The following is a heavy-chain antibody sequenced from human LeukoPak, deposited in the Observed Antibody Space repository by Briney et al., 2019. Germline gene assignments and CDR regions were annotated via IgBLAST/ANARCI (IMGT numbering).Heavy chain of an antibody. V-gene: IGHV3-11*01. CDR3: ARETPTCSSTSCYTSAMLGTFDY. D-gene: IGHD2-2*02. CDR1: GFTFSDYY. Sequence: GGSLRLSCAASGFTFSDYYMSWIRQAPGKGLEWVSYISSSGSTIYYADSVKGRFTISRDNAKNSLYLQMNSLRAEDTAVYYCARETPTCSSTSCYTSAMLGTFDYWGQGTLVTVSS. CDR2: ISSSGSTI. J-gene: IGHJ4*02.